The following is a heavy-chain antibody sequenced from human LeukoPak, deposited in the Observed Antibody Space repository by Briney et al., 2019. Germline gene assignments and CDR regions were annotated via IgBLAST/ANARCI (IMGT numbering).Heavy chain of an antibody. J-gene: IGHJ4*02. CDR2: INSDGSST. D-gene: IGHD3-10*01. CDR1: GFTFSSYW. Sequence: GGSLRLSCAASGFTFSSYWMHWVCQAPGKGLVWVSRINSDGSSTSYADSVKGRFTISRDNAKNTLYLQMNSLRAEDTAVYYCARRITMVREYYFDYWGQGTLVTVSS. CDR3: ARRITMVREYYFDY. V-gene: IGHV3-74*01.